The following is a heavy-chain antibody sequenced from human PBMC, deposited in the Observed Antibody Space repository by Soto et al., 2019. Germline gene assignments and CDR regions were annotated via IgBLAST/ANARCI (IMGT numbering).Heavy chain of an antibody. J-gene: IGHJ4*02. D-gene: IGHD3-9*01. CDR3: AKYGPGSNNDWAFDY. V-gene: IGHV3-23*01. Sequence: EVQLLESGGGLVQPGGSLRLSCAASGLTFSIYAMSWVRQAPGKGLEWVTYISDTGDTYYADSVKGRFTSSRDNSKNTLYLQMNSLRAEDTAVYYCAKYGPGSNNDWAFDYWGQGTLVTVSS. CDR1: GLTFSIYA. CDR2: ISDTGDT.